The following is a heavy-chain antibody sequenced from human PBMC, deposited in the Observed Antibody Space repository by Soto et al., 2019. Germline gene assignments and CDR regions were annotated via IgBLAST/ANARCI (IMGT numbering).Heavy chain of an antibody. CDR3: ASGIQLWLRRINNGYSG. CDR2: IIPMFGTA. J-gene: IGHJ4*02. V-gene: IGHV1-69*12. CDR1: GGTFSTYA. D-gene: IGHD5-18*01. Sequence: QVQLVQSGAEVKKPESSVKVSCKAPGGTFSTYAISWVRQAPGQGLEWMGGIIPMFGTANYAQRFQDRVTINAEESTNTVYMEPSSLRSEDTDLYFCASGIQLWLRRINNGYSGWGQGTLVTVSS.